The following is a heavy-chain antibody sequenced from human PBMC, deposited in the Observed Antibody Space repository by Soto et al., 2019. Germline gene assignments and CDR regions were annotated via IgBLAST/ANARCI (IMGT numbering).Heavy chain of an antibody. CDR2: IYATGTT. V-gene: IGHV4-4*07. CDR3: VRDGTKTLRDWFDP. J-gene: IGHJ5*02. CDR1: GASISGFY. D-gene: IGHD1-1*01. Sequence: SETLSLTCTVSGASISGFYWSWIRKSAGKGLEWIGRIYATGTTDYNPSLKSRVMMSVDTSKKQFSLKLRSVTAADTAVYYCVRDGTKTLRDWFDPWGQGSSVTVSA.